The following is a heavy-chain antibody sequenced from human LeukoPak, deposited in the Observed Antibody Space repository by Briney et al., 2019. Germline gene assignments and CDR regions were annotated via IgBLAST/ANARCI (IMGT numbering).Heavy chain of an antibody. CDR1: GFTFSSYS. CDR2: IKQDGSEK. V-gene: IGHV3-7*01. Sequence: GGSLRLSCAASGFTFSSYSMSWVRQAPGKGLEWVANIKQDGSEKYYVDSVKGRFTISRDNAKNSLYLQMNSLRADDTAVYYCARGQGSSSIYDYWGQGTLVTVSS. CDR3: ARGQGSSSIYDY. D-gene: IGHD6-6*01. J-gene: IGHJ4*02.